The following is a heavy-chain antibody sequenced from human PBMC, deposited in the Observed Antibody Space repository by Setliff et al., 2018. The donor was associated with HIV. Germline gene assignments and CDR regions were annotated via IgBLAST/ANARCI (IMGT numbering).Heavy chain of an antibody. V-gene: IGHV4-34*01. Sequence: SETLSLTCSVYGTSFSDHYWSWVRQTPGKGLEWIGEMNQSRTTNYNPSLKSRVTMSIDTSERQFSLKLTSVTAADTAVYYCVRWYYCVSGACYRADYWGQGTMVTVSS. CDR2: MNQSRTT. J-gene: IGHJ4*02. D-gene: IGHD2-21*02. CDR3: VRWYYCVSGACYRADY. CDR1: GTSFSDHY.